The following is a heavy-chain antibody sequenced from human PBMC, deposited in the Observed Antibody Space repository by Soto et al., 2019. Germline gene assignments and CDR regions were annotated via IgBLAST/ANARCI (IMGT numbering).Heavy chain of an antibody. J-gene: IGHJ5*02. CDR2: ISYDGSNK. Sequence: AGSPKLSCAASGYSFSSYGIHWVRQAQGKGLEWVALISYDGSNKFYADSVKGRFTISRDNSKNTLYLQVNSLRAEDTAVYYCAKDLFSGGSYPNWFDPRGQGTLVTVSS. D-gene: IGHD1-26*01. V-gene: IGHV3-30*18. CDR3: AKDLFSGGSYPNWFDP. CDR1: GYSFSSYG.